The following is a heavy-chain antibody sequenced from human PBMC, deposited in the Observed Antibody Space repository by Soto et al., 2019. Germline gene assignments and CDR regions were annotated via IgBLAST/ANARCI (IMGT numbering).Heavy chain of an antibody. J-gene: IGHJ3*02. CDR2: INAGNGNT. CDR1: GYTFTSYT. Sequence: QVQLVQSGAEGKKPGASVKVSCKASGYTFTSYTMHWVRQAPGQRLEWMGWINAGNGNTKYSQKFQGRVTITRDTSASTAYMELSSLRSEDTAVYYCARGLTMVRGVILDAFDIWGQGTMVTVSS. V-gene: IGHV1-3*01. D-gene: IGHD3-10*01. CDR3: ARGLTMVRGVILDAFDI.